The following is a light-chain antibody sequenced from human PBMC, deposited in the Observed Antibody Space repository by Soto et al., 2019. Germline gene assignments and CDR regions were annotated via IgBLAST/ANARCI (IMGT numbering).Light chain of an antibody. CDR2: GAS. CDR1: QSVSNN. Sequence: EIVFTQSPATLSLSPGERATLSCRASQSVSNNYLAWYQQKSGQAPRLLIYGASTRADGIPARFSGSGSGTELTLTISTLQSEDFAVYYCQPYNYWPTGTFGQGTKVDIK. V-gene: IGKV3-15*01. J-gene: IGKJ1*01. CDR3: QPYNYWPTGT.